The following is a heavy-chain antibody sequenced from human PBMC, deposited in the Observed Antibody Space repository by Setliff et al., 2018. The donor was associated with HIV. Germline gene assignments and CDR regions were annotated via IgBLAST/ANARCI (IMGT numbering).Heavy chain of an antibody. CDR2: IFYSGDT. J-gene: IGHJ6*03. D-gene: IGHD3-9*01. CDR3: AKSETILTDYSYYSYYLDV. V-gene: IGHV4-31*03. Sequence: SETLSLTCTVSGGTIASGGHYWSWIRQHPGKGLEWIGYIFYSGDTSYNPSLKGRVTVSVDTSKNQFSLKLSSVTAADTAVYYCAKSETILTDYSYYSYYLDVWGEGTTVTVSS. CDR1: GGTIASGGHY.